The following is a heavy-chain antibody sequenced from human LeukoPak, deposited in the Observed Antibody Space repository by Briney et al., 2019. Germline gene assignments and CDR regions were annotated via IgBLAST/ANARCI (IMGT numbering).Heavy chain of an antibody. CDR1: GGTFSSYA. J-gene: IGHJ4*02. Sequence: ASVTVSCKASGGTFSSYAISWVRQAPGQRLEWMGGIIPIFGTANYPQKVQGRVTITADESTSTDYMELSSLRSEDTAVYYCARGDYYDSSGYYHHFDYWGQGTLVTVSS. CDR2: IIPIFGTA. D-gene: IGHD3-22*01. CDR3: ARGDYYDSSGYYHHFDY. V-gene: IGHV1-69*13.